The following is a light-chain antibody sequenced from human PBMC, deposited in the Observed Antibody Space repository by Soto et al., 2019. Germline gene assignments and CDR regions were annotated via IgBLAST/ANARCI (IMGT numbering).Light chain of an antibody. J-gene: IGLJ2*01. CDR1: SSDVGGYNY. CDR2: DVS. CDR3: SSYTGSSTYVV. Sequence: QSALTQPASVSGSPGQSITIYCTGTSSDVGGYNYVSWYQQHPGKAPKLMIYDVSNRPSGVSNRFSGSKSANRASLTISGLQAEDEADYYCSSYTGSSTYVVFGGGTKVTVL. V-gene: IGLV2-14*01.